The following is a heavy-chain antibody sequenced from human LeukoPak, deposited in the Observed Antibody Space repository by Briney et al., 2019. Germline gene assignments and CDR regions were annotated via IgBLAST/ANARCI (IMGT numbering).Heavy chain of an antibody. CDR2: IRGSGDST. D-gene: IGHD2-21*01. V-gene: IGHV3-23*01. J-gene: IGHJ4*02. CDR3: ARLPWGHDY. Sequence: GGSLRLSCAASGFTFSNYAMGWVRQAPGKGLEWVSAIRGSGDSTYYADSVKGRFTISRDNAKNSLYLQMNSLRAEDTAVYYCARLPWGHDYWGQGTLVTVSS. CDR1: GFTFSNYA.